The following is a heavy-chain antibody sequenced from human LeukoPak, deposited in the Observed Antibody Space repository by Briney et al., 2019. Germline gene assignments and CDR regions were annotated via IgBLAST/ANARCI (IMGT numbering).Heavy chain of an antibody. CDR1: GYTLTELS. D-gene: IGHD3-10*01. Sequence: ASVKVSCKVSGYTLTELSMHWVRQAPGKGLEWMGGFDPEDGETIYAQKFQGRVTMTEDTSTDTDYMELSSLRSEDTAVYYCATAWMVRGVFDYWGQGTLVTVSS. V-gene: IGHV1-24*01. J-gene: IGHJ4*02. CDR3: ATAWMVRGVFDY. CDR2: FDPEDGET.